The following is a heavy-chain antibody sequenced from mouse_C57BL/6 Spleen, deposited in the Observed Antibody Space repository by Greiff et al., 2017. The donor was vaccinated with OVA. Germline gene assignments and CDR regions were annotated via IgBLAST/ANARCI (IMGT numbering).Heavy chain of an antibody. CDR3: ARLYYYGSRSWFAY. Sequence: EVKLMESGGGLVKPGGSLKLSCAASGFTFSSYTMSWVRQTPEKRLEWVATISGGGGNTYYPDSVKGRFTISRDNAKNTLYLQMSSLRSEDTALYYCARLYYYGSRSWFAYWGQGTLVTVSA. D-gene: IGHD1-1*01. V-gene: IGHV5-9*01. J-gene: IGHJ3*01. CDR2: ISGGGGNT. CDR1: GFTFSSYT.